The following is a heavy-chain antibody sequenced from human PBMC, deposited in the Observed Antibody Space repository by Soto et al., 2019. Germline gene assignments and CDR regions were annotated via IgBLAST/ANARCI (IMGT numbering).Heavy chain of an antibody. CDR1: GYTFTSYA. J-gene: IGHJ6*02. Sequence: ASVKVSCKASGYTFTSYAMHWVRQAPGQRLEWMGWINAGNGHTKYSQKFQGRVTITRDTSASTAYMELSSLRFEDTAVYYCAGDLYMDVWGQGTTVTVSS. V-gene: IGHV1-3*01. CDR2: INAGNGHT. CDR3: AGDLYMDV.